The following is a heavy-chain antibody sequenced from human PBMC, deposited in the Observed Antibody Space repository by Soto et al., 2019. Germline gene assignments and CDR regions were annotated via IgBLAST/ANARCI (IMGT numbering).Heavy chain of an antibody. V-gene: IGHV3-48*02. CDR1: GFTFSSYS. D-gene: IGHD1-7*01. Sequence: GESLKISCAASGFTFSSYSMNWVRQAPGKGLEWVSYISSSSSTIYYADSVKGRFTISRDNAKNSLYLQMNSLRDEDTAVYYCARDTKITGTTIDYWGQGTLVTVSS. J-gene: IGHJ4*02. CDR3: ARDTKITGTTIDY. CDR2: ISSSSSTI.